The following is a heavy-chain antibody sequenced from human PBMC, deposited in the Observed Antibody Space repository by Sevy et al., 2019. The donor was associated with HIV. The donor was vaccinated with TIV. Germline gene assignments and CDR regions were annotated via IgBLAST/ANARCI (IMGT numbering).Heavy chain of an antibody. CDR2: ISYHGRDK. Sequence: GGSLRLSCEVSGIIFTSSGMHWVRQAPGKGLDGVAVISYHGRDKFYAESVKGRFTISRENSKKILYLQMNSLRIEDTALYYCAKDFTGYNGMDVWGQGTMVTVSS. J-gene: IGHJ6*02. CDR3: AKDFTGYNGMDV. V-gene: IGHV3-30*18. CDR1: GIIFTSSG. D-gene: IGHD3-9*01.